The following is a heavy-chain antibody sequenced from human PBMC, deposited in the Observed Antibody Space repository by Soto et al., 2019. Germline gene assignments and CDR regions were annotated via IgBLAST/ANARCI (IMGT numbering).Heavy chain of an antibody. Sequence: PGGSLRLSCAASGFTFSSYSMNWVRQAPGKGLEWVSSISSSSSYIYYADSVKGRFTISRDNAKNSLYLQMNSLRAEDTAVYYCARRLSYYDFWSGYYTDYYYYGMDVWGQGTTVTVSS. V-gene: IGHV3-21*01. CDR1: GFTFSSYS. CDR3: ARRLSYYDFWSGYYTDYYYYGMDV. J-gene: IGHJ6*02. D-gene: IGHD3-3*01. CDR2: ISSSSSYI.